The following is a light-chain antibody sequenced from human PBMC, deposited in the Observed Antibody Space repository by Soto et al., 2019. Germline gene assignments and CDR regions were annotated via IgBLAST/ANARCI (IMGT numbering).Light chain of an antibody. Sequence: EIVLTQSPATLSLSPGERATLSCRASQSIGSFLAWYQQKPCQPPRLLIYDASNRATGIPCRFSGSGSGTDFTLTISSLEPEDFAFYYCQQRGNWPPTFGPGTKVNIK. CDR3: QQRGNWPPT. J-gene: IGKJ3*01. CDR1: QSIGSF. CDR2: DAS. V-gene: IGKV3-11*01.